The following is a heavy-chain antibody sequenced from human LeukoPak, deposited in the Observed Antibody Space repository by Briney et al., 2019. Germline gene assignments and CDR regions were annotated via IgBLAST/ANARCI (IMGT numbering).Heavy chain of an antibody. V-gene: IGHV3-11*01. CDR2: ISSSGRTI. CDR1: GFTFSDYY. J-gene: IGHJ6*03. Sequence: PGGSLRLSCAASGFTFSDYYMSWISQAPGKGLEWVSYISSSGRTIYYADSVKGRFTISRDNAKNSLSLQMNSLRAEDTAMYYCARIGSTGYYPFYYYYMDVWGKGTTVTVSS. D-gene: IGHD3-9*01. CDR3: ARIGSTGYYPFYYYYMDV.